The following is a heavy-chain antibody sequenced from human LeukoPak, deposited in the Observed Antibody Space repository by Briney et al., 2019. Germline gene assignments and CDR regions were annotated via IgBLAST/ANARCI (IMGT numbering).Heavy chain of an antibody. V-gene: IGHV3-23*01. CDR2: ISGSGGST. J-gene: IGHJ4*02. CDR3: AKDYGSITIFGVVTNALFDY. D-gene: IGHD3-3*01. CDR1: GFSFSNYA. Sequence: PGGSLRLSCAASGFSFSNYAMSWVRQAPGKGLEWVSAISGSGGSTYYADSVKGRFTISRDSSKNTLYLQMSSLRAEDTAVYYCAKDYGSITIFGVVTNALFDYWGQGTLVTVSS.